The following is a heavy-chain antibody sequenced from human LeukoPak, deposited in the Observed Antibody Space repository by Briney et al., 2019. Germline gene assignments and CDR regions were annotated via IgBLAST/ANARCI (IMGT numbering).Heavy chain of an antibody. CDR3: VRPRNYAFDM. CDR1: GGSVSSSSSF. V-gene: IGHV4-39*01. J-gene: IGHJ3*02. CDR2: IYHSANT. Sequence: PSETLSLTCTVSGGSVSSSSSFWGWIRQPPGKDLEWIGSIYHSANTYSNPSLKSRVTISVDTSKNPFSLKLTSVTAADTAVYYCVRPRNYAFDMWGQGTMVTVSS.